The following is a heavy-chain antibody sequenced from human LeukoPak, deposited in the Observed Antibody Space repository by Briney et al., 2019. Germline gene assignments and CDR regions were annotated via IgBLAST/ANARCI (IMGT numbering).Heavy chain of an antibody. CDR3: ARGYSGYEPYWYFDL. CDR2: IYHSGST. J-gene: IGHJ2*01. Sequence: PSETLSLTCTVSGGSIGSGGYYWSWIRQPPGKGLEWIGYIYHSGSTYYNPSLKSRVTISVDRSKNQFSLKLSSVTAADTAVYYCARGYSGYEPYWYFDLWGRGTLVTVSS. CDR1: GGSIGSGGYY. V-gene: IGHV4-30-2*01. D-gene: IGHD5-12*01.